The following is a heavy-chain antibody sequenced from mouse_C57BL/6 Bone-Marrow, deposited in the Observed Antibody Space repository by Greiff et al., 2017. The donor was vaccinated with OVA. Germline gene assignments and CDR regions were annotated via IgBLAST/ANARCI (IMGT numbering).Heavy chain of an antibody. CDR2: ISSGGDYI. J-gene: IGHJ2*01. CDR3: TRSPYYYGSSFDY. CDR1: GFTFSSYA. D-gene: IGHD1-1*01. V-gene: IGHV5-9-1*02. Sequence: EVKVEESGEGLVKPGGSLKLSCAASGFTFSSYAMSWVRQTPEKRLEWVAYISSGGDYIYYADTVKGRFTISRDNARNTLYLQMSSLKSEDTAMYYCTRSPYYYGSSFDYWGQGTTLTVSS.